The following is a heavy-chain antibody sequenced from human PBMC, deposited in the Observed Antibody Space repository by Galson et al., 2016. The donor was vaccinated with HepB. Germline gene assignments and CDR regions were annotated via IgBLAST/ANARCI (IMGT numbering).Heavy chain of an antibody. V-gene: IGHV1-69*01. CDR1: GGTFSSYA. D-gene: IGHD4-11*01. J-gene: IGHJ4*02. CDR3: ARDHGDSNYVAGY. CDR2: IIPIFGTA. Sequence: SGGTFSSYAISWVRQAPGQGLEWMGGIIPIFGTANYAQKFQGRVTITADESTSTAYMELSSLRSEDTAVYYCARDHGDSNYVAGYWGQGTLVTVSS.